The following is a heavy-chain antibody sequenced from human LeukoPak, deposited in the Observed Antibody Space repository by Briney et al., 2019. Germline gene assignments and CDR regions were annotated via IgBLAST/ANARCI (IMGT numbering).Heavy chain of an antibody. CDR3: AKRSDYGSNGNYFDS. J-gene: IGHJ4*02. D-gene: IGHD4-23*01. CDR1: GFTFSNYA. Sequence: PGGSLRLSCAASGFTFSNYAMNWVRQAPGKGLEWVSAISGSGGDTYYADSVKGRFTISRDNSKNTLYLQMNSLRAEDTAVYYCAKRSDYGSNGNYFDSWGQGTPVTVSS. CDR2: ISGSGGDT. V-gene: IGHV3-23*01.